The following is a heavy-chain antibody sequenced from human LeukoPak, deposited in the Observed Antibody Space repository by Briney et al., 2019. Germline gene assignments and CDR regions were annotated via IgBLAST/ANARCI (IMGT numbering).Heavy chain of an antibody. Sequence: GGSLRLSCAASGFTVSSNYMSWVRQAPGKGLEWVSVIYSGGSTYYADSVKGRFTISRDNSKNTLYLQMNSLRAEDTAVHYCARAGGLVELDVWGQGTTVTVSS. CDR1: GFTVSSNY. J-gene: IGHJ6*02. CDR3: ARAGGLVELDV. D-gene: IGHD1-1*01. V-gene: IGHV3-66*01. CDR2: IYSGGST.